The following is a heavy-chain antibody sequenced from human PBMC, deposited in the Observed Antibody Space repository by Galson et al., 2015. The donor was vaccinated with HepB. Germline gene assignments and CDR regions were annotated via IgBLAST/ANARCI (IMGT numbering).Heavy chain of an antibody. CDR2: INAGNGHI. V-gene: IGHV1-3*01. D-gene: IGHD3-10*02. Sequence: SCKASGYTFTNYAIHWVRQAPAQSLEWMGWINAGNGHIRYSQKFQGRLTFTTDTFATTAYMELSSLKSEDTAVYFCVRNRADITTPMFFDPWGQGTPVTVSS. CDR3: VRNRADITTPMFFDP. J-gene: IGHJ5*02. CDR1: GYTFTNYA.